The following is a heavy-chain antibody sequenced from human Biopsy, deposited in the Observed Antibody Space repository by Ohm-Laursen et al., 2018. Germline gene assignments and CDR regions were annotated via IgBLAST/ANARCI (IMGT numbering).Heavy chain of an antibody. CDR1: GFPSTGFS. CDR2: IWYDGTNE. CDR3: ARGLSSGWYGYFDV. D-gene: IGHD6-19*01. V-gene: IGHV3-33*04. J-gene: IGHJ2*01. Sequence: SLRLSCSASGFPSTGFSMDWVRQAPGKGLEWISLIWYDGTNEDYADSVKGRFTISRDNSKNTLYLQINTLTLEDTAFYYCARGLSSGWYGYFDVWGRGTLVTVSS.